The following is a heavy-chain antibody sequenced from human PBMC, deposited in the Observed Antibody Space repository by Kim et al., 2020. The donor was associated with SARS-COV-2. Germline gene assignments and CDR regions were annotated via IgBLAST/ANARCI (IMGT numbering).Heavy chain of an antibody. D-gene: IGHD2-2*02. CDR3: ARVNQYLYYFDY. J-gene: IGHJ4*02. CDR1: GGSISSSSYY. V-gene: IGHV4-39*07. CDR2: IYYSGST. Sequence: SETLSLTCTVSGGSISSSSYYWGWIRQPPGKGLEWIGSIYYSGSTYYNPSLKSRVTISVDTSKNQFSLKLSSVTAADTAVYYCARVNQYLYYFDYWGQGTLVTVSS.